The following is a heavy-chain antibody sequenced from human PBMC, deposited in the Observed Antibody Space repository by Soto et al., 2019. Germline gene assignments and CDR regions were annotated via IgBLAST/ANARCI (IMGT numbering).Heavy chain of an antibody. CDR1: GYSISSGYY. Sequence: PSETLSLTCAVSGYSISSGYYWGWIRQPPGKGLEWIGSIYHSGSTYYNPSLKSRVTISVDTSKNQFSLKLSSVTAADTAVYYCARGRFYPGLLDDWGQGTLVTVSS. CDR2: IYHSGST. J-gene: IGHJ4*02. V-gene: IGHV4-38-2*01. D-gene: IGHD3-10*01. CDR3: ARGRFYPGLLDD.